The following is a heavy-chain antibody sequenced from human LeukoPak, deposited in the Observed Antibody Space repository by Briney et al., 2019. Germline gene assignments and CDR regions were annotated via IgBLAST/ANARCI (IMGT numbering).Heavy chain of an antibody. CDR3: ARLRRRTYYYGSGSYYTAYYFDY. J-gene: IGHJ4*02. Sequence: PSETLSLTCTVSGGSISSYYWSWIRQPPGKGLEWIGYIYYSGSTNYNPSLKSRVTISVDTSKNQFSLKLSSVTAADTAVYYCARLRRRTYYYGSGSYYTAYYFDYWGQGTLVTVSS. CDR2: IYYSGST. D-gene: IGHD3-10*01. CDR1: GGSISSYY. V-gene: IGHV4-59*12.